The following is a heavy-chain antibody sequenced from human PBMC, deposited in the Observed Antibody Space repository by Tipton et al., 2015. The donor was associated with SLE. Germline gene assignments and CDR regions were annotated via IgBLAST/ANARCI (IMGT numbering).Heavy chain of an antibody. D-gene: IGHD2-15*01. CDR2: IYYSGST. J-gene: IGHJ4*02. Sequence: TLSLTCTVSGGSISSGGYYWSWIRQHPGKGLEWIGYIYYSGSTYYNPSLKSRVTISVDTSKNQFSLKLSSVTAADTAVYYCARDQGIWSLPMDWGQGTLVTVSS. CDR1: GGSISSGGYY. V-gene: IGHV4-31*03. CDR3: ARDQGIWSLPMD.